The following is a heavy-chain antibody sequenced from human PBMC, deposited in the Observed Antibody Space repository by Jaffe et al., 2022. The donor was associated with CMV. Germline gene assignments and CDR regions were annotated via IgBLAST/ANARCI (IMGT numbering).Heavy chain of an antibody. CDR1: GFTFSSYA. V-gene: IGHV3-23*01. D-gene: IGHD3-22*01. J-gene: IGHJ4*02. CDR3: AKVLDSSGYYYGTFDY. CDR2: ISGSGGST. Sequence: EVQLLESGGGLVQPGGSLRLSCAASGFTFSSYAMSWVRQAPGKGLEWVSAISGSGGSTYYADSVKGRFTISRDNSKNTLYLQMNSLRAEDTAVYYCAKVLDSSGYYYGTFDYWGQGTLVTVSS.